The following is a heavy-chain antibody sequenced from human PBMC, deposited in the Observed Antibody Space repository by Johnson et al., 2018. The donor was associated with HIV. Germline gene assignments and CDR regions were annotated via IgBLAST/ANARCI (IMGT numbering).Heavy chain of an antibody. CDR1: AFAFSSYA. D-gene: IGHD6-6*01. V-gene: IGHV3-30*04. Sequence: QVQLVESGGGVVQPGRSLRLSCAASAFAFSSYAMHWVRRAPGKGLEWVAVISYDGSNKYYADSVKGRFTVSRDNSKNTLYLQMNSLRPEDTAVYYCAKERQLVRAFDIWGQGTMVTVSS. CDR2: ISYDGSNK. J-gene: IGHJ3*02. CDR3: AKERQLVRAFDI.